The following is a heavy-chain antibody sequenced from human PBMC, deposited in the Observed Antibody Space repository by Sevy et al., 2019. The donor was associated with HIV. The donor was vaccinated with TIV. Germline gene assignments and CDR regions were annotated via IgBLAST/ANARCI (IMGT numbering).Heavy chain of an antibody. D-gene: IGHD1-26*01. V-gene: IGHV3-30*18. CDR1: GFIFSTYG. CDR3: AKMQGGSYNYYGMDV. CDR2: ISFDGSVK. J-gene: IGHJ6*02. Sequence: GGSLRLSCAASGFIFSTYGIHWVRQAPGKGLEWVAVISFDGSVKYYADSVRGRFTISRDNSKNTLYLQMNSLRVEDTAIYYCAKMQGGSYNYYGMDVWGQGTTVTVSS.